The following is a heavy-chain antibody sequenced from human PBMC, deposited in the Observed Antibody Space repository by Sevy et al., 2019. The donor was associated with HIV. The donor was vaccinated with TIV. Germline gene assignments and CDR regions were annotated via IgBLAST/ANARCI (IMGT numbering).Heavy chain of an antibody. CDR1: GDSFSSYF. D-gene: IGHD7-27*01. J-gene: IGHJ4*02. CDR3: ARSNWVTATNGFSKSYYFDY. CDR2: INTSGST. V-gene: IGHV4-4*07. Sequence: SETLSLTCTVSGDSFSSYFWAWIRQPAGKGLEWIGRINTSGSTNYNPSLKSRVTMSVDTSKSQFSLKVTSLTAADTAIYFCARSNWVTATNGFSKSYYFDYWGQGTQVTVSS.